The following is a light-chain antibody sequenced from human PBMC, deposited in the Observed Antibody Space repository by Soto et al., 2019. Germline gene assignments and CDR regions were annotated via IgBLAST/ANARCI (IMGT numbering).Light chain of an antibody. CDR2: AAS. Sequence: DIQMTQSPSSLSASVEDRVTITCRASQSISTYLNWYQQTPGKAPKLLICAASDLQSGIPSRFSGGGSGTEFTLTISSLQHEDFATYYCQQSFSTRPTFGQGTKVEVK. V-gene: IGKV1-39*01. CDR1: QSISTY. J-gene: IGKJ1*01. CDR3: QQSFSTRPT.